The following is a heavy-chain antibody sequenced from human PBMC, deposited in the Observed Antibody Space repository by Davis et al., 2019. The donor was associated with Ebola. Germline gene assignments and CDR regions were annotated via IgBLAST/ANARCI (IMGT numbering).Heavy chain of an antibody. D-gene: IGHD2-15*01. CDR3: ARPRTLGYCSGGSCYHYYYGMDV. CDR2: IYHSGST. V-gene: IGHV4-4*02. Sequence: SETLSLTCAVSGGSISSSNWWSWVRQPPGKGLEWIGEIYHSGSTNYNPSLKSRVTISVDKSKNQFSLKLSSVTAADTAVYYCARPRTLGYCSGGSCYHYYYGMDVWGQGTTVTVSS. J-gene: IGHJ6*02. CDR1: GGSISSSNW.